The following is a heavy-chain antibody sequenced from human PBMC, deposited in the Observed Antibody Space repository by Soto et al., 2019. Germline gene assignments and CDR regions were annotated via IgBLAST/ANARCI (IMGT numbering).Heavy chain of an antibody. CDR2: IYYSGST. Sequence: QLQLQESGPGLVKPSETLSLTCTVSGGSISSSSYYWGWIRQPPGKGLEWIGSIYYSGSTYYNPSPKRRVTISVDTSKNQFSLKLSSVTAADTAVYYCARMTTVTRPFDYWGQGTLVTVSS. J-gene: IGHJ4*02. V-gene: IGHV4-39*01. CDR3: ARMTTVTRPFDY. CDR1: GGSISSSSYY. D-gene: IGHD4-17*01.